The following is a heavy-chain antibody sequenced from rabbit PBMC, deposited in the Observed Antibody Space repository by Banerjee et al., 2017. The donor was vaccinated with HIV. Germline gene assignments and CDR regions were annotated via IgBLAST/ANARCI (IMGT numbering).Heavy chain of an antibody. Sequence: QSVEESGGDLVKPGASLTLACTASGFDFSSNAMCWVRQAPGKGLEWIACIFSDGNTYYANWATGRFTISKTSSTTVTLQMTSLTAADTATYFCARDLAGVIGWNFNLGGPGTLVTVS. D-gene: IGHD4-1*01. J-gene: IGHJ4*01. CDR1: GFDFSSNA. CDR2: IFSDGNT. CDR3: ARDLAGVIGWNFNL. V-gene: IGHV1S40*01.